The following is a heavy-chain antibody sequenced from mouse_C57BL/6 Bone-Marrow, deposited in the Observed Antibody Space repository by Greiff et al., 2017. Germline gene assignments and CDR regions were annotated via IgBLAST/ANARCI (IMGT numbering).Heavy chain of an antibody. V-gene: IGHV1-75*01. D-gene: IGHD2-2*01. J-gene: IGHJ2*01. CDR2: IFPGSGST. Sequence: QVQLQQSGPELVMPGASVKISCKASGYTFTDYYINWVKQRPGQGLEWIGWIFPGSGSTYYNEKFKGKATLTVDKSSSTAYMLLSSLTSEGAAVYCCARDGGWLRLDYFDYWGQGTTLTVSS. CDR3: ARDGGWLRLDYFDY. CDR1: GYTFTDYY.